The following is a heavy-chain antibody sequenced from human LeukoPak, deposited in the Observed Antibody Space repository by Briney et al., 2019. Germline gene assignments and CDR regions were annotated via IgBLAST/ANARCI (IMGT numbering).Heavy chain of an antibody. J-gene: IGHJ1*01. CDR3: ARGGGWYAEHFQH. CDR2: LHYSGST. D-gene: IGHD6-19*01. V-gene: IGHV4-59*08. CDR1: GDSISNSY. Sequence: SETLSLTCTVSGDSISNSYWSWIRQPPGMGLEWIGYLHYSGSTNYNPSLESRVTISGDTSTNQFSLILTSVTAADTAVYYCARGGGWYAEHFQHWGKGTLVTVSS.